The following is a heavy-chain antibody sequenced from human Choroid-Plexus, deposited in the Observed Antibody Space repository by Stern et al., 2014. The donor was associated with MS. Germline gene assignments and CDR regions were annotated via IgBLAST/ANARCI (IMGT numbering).Heavy chain of an antibody. CDR2: VSYDGSNK. CDR3: AKDRQYLTYFFDH. CDR1: GFTFGSCA. D-gene: IGHD2/OR15-2a*01. V-gene: IGHV3-30*18. Sequence: MQLVESGGGVVQPGRPLRLSCVASGFTFGSCAMHWVRQAPGKGLEWVAGVSYDGSNKNYADSVKGRFTISRDNSQNTLYMQMRSLRPEDTAVYYCAKDRQYLTYFFDHWGQGSLVTVSS. J-gene: IGHJ5*02.